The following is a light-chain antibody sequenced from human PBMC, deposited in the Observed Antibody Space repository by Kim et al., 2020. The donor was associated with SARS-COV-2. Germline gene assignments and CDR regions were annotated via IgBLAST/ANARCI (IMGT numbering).Light chain of an antibody. J-gene: IGLJ3*02. Sequence: GRSVTISCNGTSNDIGRFNYGSWYRQNTGKAPKLMIFEVTKRPSGVPDRFSGSKSGNTASLTVSGLQAEDEADYYCNSYVVSDNLVFGEWTQLTVL. V-gene: IGLV2-8*01. CDR1: SNDIGRFNY. CDR3: NSYVVSDNLV. CDR2: EVT.